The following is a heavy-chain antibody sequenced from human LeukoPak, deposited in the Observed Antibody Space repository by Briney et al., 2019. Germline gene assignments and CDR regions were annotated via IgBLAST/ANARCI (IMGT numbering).Heavy chain of an antibody. CDR2: ISSSGSAI. J-gene: IGHJ4*02. Sequence: GGSLRLSCAASGFPLSSYSINWLRQAPGKGLEWVSYISSSGSAIYYVDSVKGRFTVSRDNAKNSLFLQMNSPRAEDTAVYYCVRVTGSYFDHWGQGALVTVSS. CDR1: GFPLSSYS. CDR3: VRVTGSYFDH. V-gene: IGHV3-48*01. D-gene: IGHD2-15*01.